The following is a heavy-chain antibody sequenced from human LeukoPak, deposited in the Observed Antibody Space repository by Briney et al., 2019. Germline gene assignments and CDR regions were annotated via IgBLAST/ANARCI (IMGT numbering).Heavy chain of an antibody. J-gene: IGHJ5*02. D-gene: IGHD3-9*01. CDR1: GGSFSGYY. Sequence: SETLSLTCAVYGGSFSGYYWSWIPQPPGKGLEWIGEINHSGSTNYNPSLKSRVTISVDTSKNQFSLKLSSVTAADTAVYYCARAQYYDILTGYYSYNWFDPWGQGTLVTVSS. CDR3: ARAQYYDILTGYYSYNWFDP. CDR2: INHSGST. V-gene: IGHV4-34*01.